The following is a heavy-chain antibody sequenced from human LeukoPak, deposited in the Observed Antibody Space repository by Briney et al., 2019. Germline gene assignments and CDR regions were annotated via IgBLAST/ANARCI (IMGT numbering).Heavy chain of an antibody. V-gene: IGHV3-23*01. Sequence: GGSLRLSCAASGFTFSSYAMSWVRQAPGKGLEWVSGISGSGTGTYNADSVKGRFTISRDNSKSTLSLQMNSLRAEDTAIYYCATYRQVLLPFESWGQGTLVTVSS. J-gene: IGHJ4*02. D-gene: IGHD2-8*02. CDR1: GFTFSSYA. CDR2: ISGSGTGT. CDR3: ATYRQVLLPFES.